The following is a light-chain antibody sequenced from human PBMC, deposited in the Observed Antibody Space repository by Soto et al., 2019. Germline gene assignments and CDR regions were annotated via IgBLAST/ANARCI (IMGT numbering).Light chain of an antibody. CDR2: GNS. V-gene: IGLV1-40*01. Sequence: QSVLTQPPSVSGAPGQRVTISCNASSSNIGAGYDVHWYQQLPGTAPKLLIYGNSNRPSGVPDRFSGSKSGTSASLAITGLQAQDEADYHCQSSDSSLSGSVFGGGTKLTVL. CDR3: QSSDSSLSGSV. J-gene: IGLJ3*02. CDR1: SSNIGAGYD.